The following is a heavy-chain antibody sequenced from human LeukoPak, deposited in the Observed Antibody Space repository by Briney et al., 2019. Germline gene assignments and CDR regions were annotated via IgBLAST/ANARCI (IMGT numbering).Heavy chain of an antibody. CDR1: GLTFSNYA. D-gene: IGHD3-9*01. J-gene: IGHJ4*02. CDR2: ISYDGSNK. CDR3: ARGPDYDILADYFDY. V-gene: IGHV3-30*04. Sequence: PGGSLRLSCAASGLTFSNYALHWVRQAPGKGLEWVAVISYDGSNKFYADSVRGRFTISRDNSKNTLFLQMNSLRPEDTAVYYCARGPDYDILADYFDYWGQGTLVTVSS.